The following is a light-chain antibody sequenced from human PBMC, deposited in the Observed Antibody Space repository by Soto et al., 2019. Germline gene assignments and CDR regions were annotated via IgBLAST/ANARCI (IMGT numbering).Light chain of an antibody. CDR2: GAS. Sequence: EIVLTQSPGTLSLSPGERATLSCRASQTVRTNYLAWFQHKPGQAPRLLIYGASSRATGIPDRFSGSGSGTDFTLDINRLEPEDFAVYFCQQYSASPLTFGGGTKVEIK. V-gene: IGKV3-20*01. CDR3: QQYSASPLT. CDR1: QTVRTNY. J-gene: IGKJ4*01.